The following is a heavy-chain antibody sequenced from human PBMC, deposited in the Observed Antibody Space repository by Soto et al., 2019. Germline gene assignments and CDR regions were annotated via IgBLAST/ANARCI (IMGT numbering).Heavy chain of an antibody. D-gene: IGHD3-9*01. Sequence: VQLVESGGGLVPPGGSLRLSCAASGFTVSSNYMSWVRQAPGKGLEWVSVIYSGGSTYYADSVKGRFTISRDNSKNTLYLQMNSLRAEDTAVYYCARDLLRYFDWSGSYYYYYMDVWGKGTTVTVSS. CDR3: ARDLLRYFDWSGSYYYYYMDV. V-gene: IGHV3-66*01. CDR1: GFTVSSNY. J-gene: IGHJ6*03. CDR2: IYSGGST.